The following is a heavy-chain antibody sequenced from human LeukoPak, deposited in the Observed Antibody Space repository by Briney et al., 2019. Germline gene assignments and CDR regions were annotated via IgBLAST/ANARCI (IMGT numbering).Heavy chain of an antibody. D-gene: IGHD6-13*01. CDR2: ISPDGGTS. CDR3: ASGVGSSTYY. CDR1: EFTFSSYS. V-gene: IGHV3-74*01. J-gene: IGHJ4*02. Sequence: GGSLRLSCAASEFTFSSYSIHWVRHAPGKGLVWVSRISPDGGTSTYADSVKGRFTISRDNAKNTVYLQMNSLRAEDTAVYYCASGVGSSTYYWGQGTLVTVSS.